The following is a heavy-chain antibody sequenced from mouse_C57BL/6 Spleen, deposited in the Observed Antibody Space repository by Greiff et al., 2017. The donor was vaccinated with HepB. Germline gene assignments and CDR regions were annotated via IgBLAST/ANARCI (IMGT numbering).Heavy chain of an antibody. CDR1: GYAFSSSW. V-gene: IGHV1-82*01. Sequence: VQLQQSGPELVKPGASVKISCKASGYAFSSSWMNWVKQRPGKGLEWIGRIYPGDGDTNYNGKFKGKATLTADKSSSTAYMQLSSLTSEDSAVYCCADRNQYAMDYWGQGTSVTVSS. CDR3: ADRNQYAMDY. CDR2: IYPGDGDT. J-gene: IGHJ4*01.